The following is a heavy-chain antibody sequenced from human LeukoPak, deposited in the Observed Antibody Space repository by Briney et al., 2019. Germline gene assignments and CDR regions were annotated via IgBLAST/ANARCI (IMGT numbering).Heavy chain of an antibody. CDR3: TRAPPGRDGYSEY. D-gene: IGHD5-24*01. J-gene: IGHJ1*01. CDR1: GFIFSSYT. CDR2: ISDTSTYI. V-gene: IGHV3-21*01. Sequence: GGSLRLSCAASGFIFSSYTMNWVRQAPGEGLEWVSSISDTSTYIYYADPVEGRFTISRDNAKSSLFLQMNSLRAEDTAVYYCTRAPPGRDGYSEYWGQGTVVTVST.